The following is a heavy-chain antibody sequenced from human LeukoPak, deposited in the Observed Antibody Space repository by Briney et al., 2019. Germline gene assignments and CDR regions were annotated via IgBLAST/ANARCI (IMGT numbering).Heavy chain of an antibody. CDR1: GFTVSSSY. V-gene: IGHV3-53*01. J-gene: IGHJ4*02. CDR3: ARQYYDILTGHFGY. Sequence: GGSLRLSCAASGFTVSSSYMSWVRQAPGKGLERVSVIYSGGSTYYADSVKGRFTISRDNSKNTLYLQMNSLRAEDTAVYYCARQYYDILTGHFGYWGQGTLVTVSS. D-gene: IGHD3-9*01. CDR2: IYSGGST.